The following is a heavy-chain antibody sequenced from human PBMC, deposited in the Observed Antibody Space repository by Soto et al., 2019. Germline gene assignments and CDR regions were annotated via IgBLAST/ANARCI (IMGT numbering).Heavy chain of an antibody. V-gene: IGHV1-18*01. J-gene: IGHJ4*02. CDR2: ISAYNGNT. CDR3: ARDWGSGYDYGGNDFDY. CDR1: GYTFTSYG. Sequence: ASVKVSCKASGYTFTSYGISWVRQAPGQGLEWVGWISAYNGNTNYAQKLQGRVTMTTDTSTSTAYMELRSLRSDDTAVYYCARDWGSGYDYGGNDFDYWGQGTLVTVSS. D-gene: IGHD5-12*01.